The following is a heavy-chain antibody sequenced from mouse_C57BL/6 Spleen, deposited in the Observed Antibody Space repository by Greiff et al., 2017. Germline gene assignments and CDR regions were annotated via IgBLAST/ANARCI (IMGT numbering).Heavy chain of an antibody. CDR3: ARGGYYGSSAFAY. CDR2: IYPGDGDT. CDR1: GYAFSSSW. V-gene: IGHV1-82*01. D-gene: IGHD1-1*01. Sequence: VKLQESGPELVKPGASVKISCKASGYAFSSSWMNWVKQRPGKGLEWIGRIYPGDGDTNYNGKFKGKATLTADKSSSTAYMQLSSLTSEDSAVYFWARGGYYGSSAFAYWGQGTLVTVSA. J-gene: IGHJ3*01.